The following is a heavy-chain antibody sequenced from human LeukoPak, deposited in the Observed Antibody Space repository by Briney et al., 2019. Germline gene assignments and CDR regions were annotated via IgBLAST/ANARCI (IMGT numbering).Heavy chain of an antibody. CDR1: GYTFTSYG. J-gene: IGHJ3*02. CDR2: ISAYNGNT. Sequence: ASVKVSCKASGYTFTSYGISWVRQAPGQGLEWMGWISAYNGNTNYAQKLQGRVTMTTDTSTSTAYMELRSLRSDDTAVYYCARDRDSGSFHDAFDIWGQGTMVTVSS. V-gene: IGHV1-18*01. CDR3: ARDRDSGSFHDAFDI. D-gene: IGHD1-26*01.